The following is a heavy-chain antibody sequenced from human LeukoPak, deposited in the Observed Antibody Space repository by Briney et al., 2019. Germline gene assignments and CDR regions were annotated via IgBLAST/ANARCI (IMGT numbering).Heavy chain of an antibody. J-gene: IGHJ4*02. CDR3: ARSVTATPLDY. Sequence: GGSLRLSCAASGFTFSSYAVSWVRQAPGKGLEWVSGISGSGGNTYSADSVKGRFTISRDNAKNSLYLQMNSLRAEDTAVYYCARSVTATPLDYWGQGTLVTVSS. CDR1: GFTFSSYA. V-gene: IGHV3-23*01. CDR2: ISGSGGNT. D-gene: IGHD2-21*02.